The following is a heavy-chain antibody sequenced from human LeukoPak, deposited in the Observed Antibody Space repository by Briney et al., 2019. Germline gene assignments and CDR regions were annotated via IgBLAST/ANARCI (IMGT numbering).Heavy chain of an antibody. V-gene: IGHV3-11*01. D-gene: IGHD5-12*01. Sequence: GGSLRLSCAASGFTFGDYYMSWIRQAPGKGLEWGSYISSSGSTIYYADFVKGRFTISRDNSKNSLYLQMNSLRTEDTALYYWARERATLDYYYYMDVWGKGTTVTVSS. CDR2: ISSSGSTI. CDR1: GFTFGDYY. J-gene: IGHJ6*03. CDR3: ARERATLDYYYYMDV.